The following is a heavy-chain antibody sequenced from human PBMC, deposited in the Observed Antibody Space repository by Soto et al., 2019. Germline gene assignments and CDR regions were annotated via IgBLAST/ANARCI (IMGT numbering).Heavy chain of an antibody. CDR3: ARPDNWNSFYYYGMDV. J-gene: IGHJ6*02. CDR1: GGAISGYY. V-gene: IGHV4-4*07. Sequence: SETLSVTCTVTGGAISGYYWTWIRQSDGEGLEWIGRIYSSGSTNYNPSLKSRVTISLDTSMNYFSLRLSSVTAADTAVYYCARPDNWNSFYYYGMDVWGQGTTVTVSS. D-gene: IGHD1-7*01. CDR2: IYSSGST.